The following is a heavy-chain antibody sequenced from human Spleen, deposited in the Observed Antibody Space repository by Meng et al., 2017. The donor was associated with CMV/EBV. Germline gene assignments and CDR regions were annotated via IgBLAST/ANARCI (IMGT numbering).Heavy chain of an antibody. Sequence: ASVKVSCKASGYTFTSYDINWVRQATGQGLEWMGWINPNSGGTNYAQKFQGRVTMTRDTSISTAYMELSRLRSDDTAVYYCARGVIGLRFTPLDYWGQGTLVTVSS. V-gene: IGHV1-2*02. D-gene: IGHD3-3*01. CDR1: GYTFTSYD. CDR2: INPNSGGT. CDR3: ARGVIGLRFTPLDY. J-gene: IGHJ4*02.